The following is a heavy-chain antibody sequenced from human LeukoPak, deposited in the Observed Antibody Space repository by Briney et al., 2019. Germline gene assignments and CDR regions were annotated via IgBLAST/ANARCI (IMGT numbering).Heavy chain of an antibody. J-gene: IGHJ3*02. CDR2: ISYDGSNK. D-gene: IGHD6-13*01. CDR3: AKELGHIAAAGDDAFDI. Sequence: QPGGSLRLSCAASGFTFSSYAMHWVRQAPGKGLEWVAVISYDGSNKYYADSVKGRFTISRDNSKNTLYLQMNSLRAEDTAVYYCAKELGHIAAAGDDAFDIWGQGTMVTVSS. CDR1: GFTFSSYA. V-gene: IGHV3-30-3*01.